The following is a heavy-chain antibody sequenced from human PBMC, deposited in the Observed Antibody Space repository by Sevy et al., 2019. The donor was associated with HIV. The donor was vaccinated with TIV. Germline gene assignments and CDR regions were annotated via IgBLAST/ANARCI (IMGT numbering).Heavy chain of an antibody. CDR2: IYSGGST. J-gene: IGHJ4*02. Sequence: GGSLRLSCAASGFIVSSNYMSWVRQAPGKGLEWVSVIYSGGSTYYADSVKGRFTISRDNSKNTLYLQMNSLRAEDTAVYYCARDKQVGAGPNDYWGQGTLVTVSS. CDR3: ARDKQVGAGPNDY. V-gene: IGHV3-53*05. CDR1: GFIVSSNY. D-gene: IGHD1-26*01.